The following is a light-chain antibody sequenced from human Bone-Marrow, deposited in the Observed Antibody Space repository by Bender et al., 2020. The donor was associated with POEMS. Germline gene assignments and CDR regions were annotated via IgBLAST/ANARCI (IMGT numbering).Light chain of an antibody. Sequence: QSALTQPASVSGFPGQSITISCTGTSSDVGAYDFVAWYQQHPGKAPKLIIYDVSDRPSGVSDRFSGSKSANTASLTISGLQAEDEAYYYCSTYTSSSTWVFGGGTKLTVL. CDR2: DVS. CDR1: SSDVGAYDF. V-gene: IGLV2-14*01. J-gene: IGLJ3*02. CDR3: STYTSSSTWV.